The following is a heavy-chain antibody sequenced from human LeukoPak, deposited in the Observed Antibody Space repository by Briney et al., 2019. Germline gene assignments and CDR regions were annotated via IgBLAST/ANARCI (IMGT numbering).Heavy chain of an antibody. CDR2: IYFSGST. Sequence: PSETLSLTCTVSGGSISGYYWSWIRQPPGKGLEWIGYIYFSGSTNYNPSLKSRVTISVDTPKNQFSLKLSSVTAADTAVYYCARGTMMVGPWGQGTLVTVSS. CDR3: ARGTMMVGP. CDR1: GGSISGYY. V-gene: IGHV4-59*01. D-gene: IGHD3-22*01. J-gene: IGHJ5*02.